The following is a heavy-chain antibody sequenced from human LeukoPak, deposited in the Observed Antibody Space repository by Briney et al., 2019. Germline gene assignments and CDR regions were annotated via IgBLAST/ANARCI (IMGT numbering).Heavy chain of an antibody. D-gene: IGHD3-10*01. Sequence: ASLRLSCAASGFTVSSNYMSWVRHPPGKGLEWVSVIYSGGSTYYAESVKGRFTISRHNSKNTLYLQMNSLRAEDTAVYYCARGRRTSGAFDYWGQGTLVTVSS. V-gene: IGHV3-53*04. J-gene: IGHJ4*02. CDR3: ARGRRTSGAFDY. CDR2: IYSGGST. CDR1: GFTVSSNY.